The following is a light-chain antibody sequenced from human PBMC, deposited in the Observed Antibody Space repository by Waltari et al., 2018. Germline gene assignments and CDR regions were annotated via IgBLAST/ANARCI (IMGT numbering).Light chain of an antibody. Sequence: EXVMTQSPAXLSVSPGERATLSCRASQSVSSNLAWYQQKPGQAPRLLIYGASTRATGIPARFSGSGSGTEFTLTISSMQSEDXAVYYCQQYNNWPPLTFGXGXKVEIK. CDR3: QQYNNWPPLT. CDR1: QSVSSN. CDR2: GAS. J-gene: IGKJ4*01. V-gene: IGKV3-15*01.